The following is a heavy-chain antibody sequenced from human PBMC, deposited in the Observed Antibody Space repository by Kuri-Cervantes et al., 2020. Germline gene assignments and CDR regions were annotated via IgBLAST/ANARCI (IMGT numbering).Heavy chain of an antibody. CDR2: ISGSGGST. J-gene: IGHJ5*02. D-gene: IGHD3-10*01. Sequence: GESLKISCAASGLTFSSYAMSWVRQAPGKGLEWVSAISGSGGSTYYADSVKGRFTISRDNSKNTLYLQMNSLRAEDTAVYYCAKDLYYYGSGNWFDPWGQGTLVTVSS. CDR1: GLTFSSYA. V-gene: IGHV3-23*01. CDR3: AKDLYYYGSGNWFDP.